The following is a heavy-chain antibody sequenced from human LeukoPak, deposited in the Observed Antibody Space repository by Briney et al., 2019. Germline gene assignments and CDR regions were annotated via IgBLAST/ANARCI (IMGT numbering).Heavy chain of an antibody. CDR1: GYTFTGYY. J-gene: IGHJ6*03. Sequence: ASVKVSCKASGYTFTGYYMHWVRQAPRQGLEWMGWVNPNSGGTNYAQKFQGRVTMTRDTSISTAYMELSRLRSDDTAVYYCARAAAADYYYYYMDVWGKGTTVTVSS. V-gene: IGHV1-2*02. CDR2: VNPNSGGT. D-gene: IGHD6-13*01. CDR3: ARAAAADYYYYYMDV.